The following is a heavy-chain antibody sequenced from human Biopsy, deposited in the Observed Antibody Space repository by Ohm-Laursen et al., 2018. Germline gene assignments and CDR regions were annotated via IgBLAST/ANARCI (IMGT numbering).Heavy chain of an antibody. CDR2: VNPNSGNT. Sequence: ATVKISCKTSGYTFTNYDINWVRQAPGQGPEWMGWVNPNSGNTGYAQKFQGRVAMTRSTSISTAYMELSSLTSEDTAVYYCAREPFGQQLGPFDYWGQGALVIVSS. CDR1: GYTFTNYD. CDR3: AREPFGQQLGPFDY. J-gene: IGHJ4*02. D-gene: IGHD6-13*01. V-gene: IGHV1-8*01.